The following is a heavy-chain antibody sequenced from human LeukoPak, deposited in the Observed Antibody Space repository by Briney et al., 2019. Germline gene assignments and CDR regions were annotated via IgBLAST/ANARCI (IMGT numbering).Heavy chain of an antibody. CDR2: ISGSGGST. Sequence: PGGSLRLSCAASGFTFSSYAMSWVRQAPGKGLEWVSAISGSGGSTYYADSVKGRFTISRDNSKNTLYLQMNSLRAEDTAVYYCAKVQTRRPGIAVAAKLQAPPDYWGQGTLVTVSS. J-gene: IGHJ4*02. CDR1: GFTFSSYA. D-gene: IGHD6-19*01. V-gene: IGHV3-23*01. CDR3: AKVQTRRPGIAVAAKLQAPPDY.